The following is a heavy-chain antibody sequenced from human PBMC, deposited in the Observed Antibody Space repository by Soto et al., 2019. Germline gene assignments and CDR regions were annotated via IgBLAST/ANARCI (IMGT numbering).Heavy chain of an antibody. V-gene: IGHV4-59*08. D-gene: IGHD6-19*01. CDR2: IYSSGTT. Sequence: PSETLSLTCTVSGVSINNYYWSWVRQPPGKGLEWIGYIYSSGTTNYSPSLRSRITISLDTSRNQFSLKMKSVTAADSAVYYCARHDPVRIAMAGTLEYLGQGSLVTVSS. J-gene: IGHJ4*02. CDR3: ARHDPVRIAMAGTLEY. CDR1: GVSINNYY.